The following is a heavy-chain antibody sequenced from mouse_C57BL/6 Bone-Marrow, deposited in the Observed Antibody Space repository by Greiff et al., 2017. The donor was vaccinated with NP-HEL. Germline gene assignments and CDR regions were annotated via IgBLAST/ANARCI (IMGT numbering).Heavy chain of an antibody. CDR2: INPNNGGT. D-gene: IGHD1-1*01. V-gene: IGHV1-22*01. J-gene: IGHJ3*01. Sequence: VQLQQSGPELVKPGASVKMSCKASGYTFTDYNMHWVKQSHGKSLEWIGYINPNNGGTSYNQKFKGKATLTVNKSSSTAYMERRSLTSEDSAVYYCARSDGSSPAWFAYWGQGTLVTVSA. CDR1: GYTFTDYN. CDR3: ARSDGSSPAWFAY.